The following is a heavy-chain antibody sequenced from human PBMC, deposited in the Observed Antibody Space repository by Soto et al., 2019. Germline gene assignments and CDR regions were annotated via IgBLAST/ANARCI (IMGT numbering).Heavy chain of an antibody. D-gene: IGHD5-18*01. V-gene: IGHV6-1*01. CDR3: ARAPAFSIQLRGNYYVMDF. CDR1: GDSVSSNSAA. J-gene: IGHJ6*02. Sequence: SRTISVTCAISGDSVSSNSAAWNWIRQSPSRGLEWLGRTYYRSKWYNDYAVSVKSRITINPDASKNQFSLQLNSVTPGDTAVYYCARAPAFSIQLRGNYYVMDFRGQGTTVT. CDR2: TYYRSKWYN.